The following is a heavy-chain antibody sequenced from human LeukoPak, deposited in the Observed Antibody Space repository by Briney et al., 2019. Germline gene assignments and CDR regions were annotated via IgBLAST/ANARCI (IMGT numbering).Heavy chain of an antibody. D-gene: IGHD2/OR15-2a*01. CDR2: IFYSGDT. Sequence: KASETLSLTCTVSGASISSSDYYWSWIRQHPGKGLEWIGYIFYSGDTYYSPSLKSRVSLSLDTSKNQFSLKLSSATAADTAVYYCARVSILVPGALLSNAYFFDYWGQGTLVTVSS. CDR3: ARVSILVPGALLSNAYFFDY. CDR1: GASISSSDYY. J-gene: IGHJ4*02. V-gene: IGHV4-31*03.